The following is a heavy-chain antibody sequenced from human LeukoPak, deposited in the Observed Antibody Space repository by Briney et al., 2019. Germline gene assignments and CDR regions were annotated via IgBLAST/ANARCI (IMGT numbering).Heavy chain of an antibody. Sequence: MGLIYPGDSDTRYRPSFQGQVTISADKSISTAYLQWSSLKASDTAMYYCARRGYGYSQPDYWGQGTLVTVSS. V-gene: IGHV5-51*01. J-gene: IGHJ4*02. CDR2: IYPGDSDT. CDR3: ARRGYGYSQPDY. D-gene: IGHD5-18*01.